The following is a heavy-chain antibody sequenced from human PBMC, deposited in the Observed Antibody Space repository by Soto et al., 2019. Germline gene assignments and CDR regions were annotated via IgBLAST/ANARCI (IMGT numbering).Heavy chain of an antibody. V-gene: IGHV1-18*01. J-gene: IGHJ6*02. Sequence: QVQLVQSGAEVKKPGASVKVSCKASGYTFTSYGISWVRQAPGQGLEWMGWISAYNGNTNYAQKLQGRVTMTTDTSRSTAYMELRSLRSDDTAVYYCARDSWVAAAGNYYGMDVWGQGTTVTVSS. CDR2: ISAYNGNT. CDR3: ARDSWVAAAGNYYGMDV. CDR1: GYTFTSYG. D-gene: IGHD6-13*01.